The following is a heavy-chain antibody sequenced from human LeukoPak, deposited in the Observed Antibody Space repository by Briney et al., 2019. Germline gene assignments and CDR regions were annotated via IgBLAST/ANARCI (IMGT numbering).Heavy chain of an antibody. D-gene: IGHD4-17*01. V-gene: IGHV3-66*01. CDR3: ARDNNLDYGDYPPYIRGRLRAYGMDV. Sequence: PGGSLRLSCAASGFTFDDYGMSWVRQAPGKGLEWVTVIYSGGSTYYADSVKGRFTISRDNSKNTLYLQMNSLRAEDTAVYYCARDNNLDYGDYPPYIRGRLRAYGMDVWGQGTTVTVSS. J-gene: IGHJ6*02. CDR1: GFTFDDYG. CDR2: IYSGGST.